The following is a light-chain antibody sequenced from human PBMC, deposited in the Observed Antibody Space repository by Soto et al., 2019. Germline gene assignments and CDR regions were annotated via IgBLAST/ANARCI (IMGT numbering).Light chain of an antibody. V-gene: IGKV1-5*01. CDR2: DAT. J-gene: IGKJ1*01. CDR1: QNVGRN. Sequence: MTQSPDTLSVSPGERATLSCRASQNVGRNVAWYQQRPGKAPKLLIYDATSSDSGVPSRFSGSGSETEFTLTISSLQPGDFATYYCQQYDSYSNTFGQGTRVEL. CDR3: QQYDSYSNT.